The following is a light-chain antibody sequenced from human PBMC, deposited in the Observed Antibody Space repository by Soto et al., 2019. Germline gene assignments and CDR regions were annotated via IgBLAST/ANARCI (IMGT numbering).Light chain of an antibody. J-gene: IGKJ2*01. CDR2: ATS. Sequence: EIVLTQSPGTLSLSPGERAALSCRASQSVSSDYLAWYQQKPGQTPRLLIYATSTRATGIPARFSGSGSGTEFTLTISSLQSEDFAVYYCQHYNYWPYTFGQGTKVDIK. V-gene: IGKV3-15*01. CDR1: QSVSSD. CDR3: QHYNYWPYT.